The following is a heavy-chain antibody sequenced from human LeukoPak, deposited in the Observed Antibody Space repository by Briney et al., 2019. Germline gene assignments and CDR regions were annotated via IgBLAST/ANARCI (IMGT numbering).Heavy chain of an antibody. J-gene: IGHJ5*02. CDR1: GFTFSSYG. CDR3: AKGYYDILTDYFHNWFNP. V-gene: IGHV3-30*02. CDR2: IRYDGSNK. Sequence: GGSLRLSCAASGFTFSSYGMHWVRQAPVKGLEWVAFIRYDGSNKYYADSVKGRFTISRDNSKNTLYLQMNSLRAEDTAVYYCAKGYYDILTDYFHNWFNPWGQGTLVIVSS. D-gene: IGHD3-9*01.